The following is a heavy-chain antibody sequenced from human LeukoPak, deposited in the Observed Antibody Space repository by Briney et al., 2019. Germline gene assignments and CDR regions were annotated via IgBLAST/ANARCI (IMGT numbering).Heavy chain of an antibody. CDR3: ARSGWMGWYFDY. CDR1: GFNLTNYA. J-gene: IGHJ4*02. Sequence: GGSLRLSCTASGFNLTNYAMHWVRQAPGKGLEWVTLISYSGDNTYYADSVKGRFTFSRDKAKNTLYLQMNSLRAEDTAVYYCARSGWMGWYFDYWGQGTLVTVSS. CDR2: ISYSGDNT. V-gene: IGHV3-30*04. D-gene: IGHD6-19*01.